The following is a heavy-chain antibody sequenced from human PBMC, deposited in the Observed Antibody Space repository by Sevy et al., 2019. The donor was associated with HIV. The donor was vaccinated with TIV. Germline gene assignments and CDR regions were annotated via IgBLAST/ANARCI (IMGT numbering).Heavy chain of an antibody. V-gene: IGHV3-53*01. J-gene: IGHJ4*02. CDR2: ISAGGTT. Sequence: GGSLRLSCAASGFSVSDTSMSWVRQAPGQGLEWVSVISAGGTTYQAESVKGRFTISRDNSGNTVYLQMNSLRAEDTADYYCTMDHWDHGSGSFHFANWGQGTLVTVSS. D-gene: IGHD3-10*01. CDR1: GFSVSDTS. CDR3: TMDHWDHGSGSFHFAN.